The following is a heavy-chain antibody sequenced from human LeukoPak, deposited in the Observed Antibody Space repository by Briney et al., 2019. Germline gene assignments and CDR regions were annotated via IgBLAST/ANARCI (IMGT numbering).Heavy chain of an antibody. D-gene: IGHD4-17*01. V-gene: IGHV3-7*01. CDR1: GFTFSSYP. CDR3: AREDYGDYTSRNAFDI. Sequence: GGSLRLSCAASGFTFSSYPMHWVRQAPGKGLEWVANIKRDGSEKYYVDSVKGRFTISRDNAKNSLYLQMNSLRAEDTAVYYCAREDYGDYTSRNAFDIWGQGTMVTVSS. CDR2: IKRDGSEK. J-gene: IGHJ3*02.